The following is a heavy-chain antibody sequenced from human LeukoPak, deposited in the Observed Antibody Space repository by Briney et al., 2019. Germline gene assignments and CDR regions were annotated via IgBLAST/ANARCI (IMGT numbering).Heavy chain of an antibody. CDR2: ISSSDITI. CDR3: ARDMYYYDSSGYYHNPFDY. Sequence: PGGSLRLSCAASGFTFSSYGMNWVRQAPGKGLEWVSYISSSDITIYYADSVKGRFTISRDNAKNSLYLQMNSLRAEDTAVYYCARDMYYYDSSGYYHNPFDYWGQGTLVTVSS. J-gene: IGHJ4*02. CDR1: GFTFSSYG. D-gene: IGHD3-22*01. V-gene: IGHV3-48*04.